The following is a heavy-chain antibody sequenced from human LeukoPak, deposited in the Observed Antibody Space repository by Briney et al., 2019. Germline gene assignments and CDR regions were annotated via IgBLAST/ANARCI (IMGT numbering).Heavy chain of an antibody. D-gene: IGHD5-18*01. CDR1: GYTFTSYG. CDR3: ARTSVRLDVDTAMVSDY. Sequence: ASVKVSCKASGYTFTSYGISWVRQAPGQGLEWMGWISAYNGNTNYAQKLQGRVTMTTDTSTSTAYMELRSLRSDDTAVYYCARTSVRLDVDTAMVSDYWGQGNLVTVSS. V-gene: IGHV1-18*01. CDR2: ISAYNGNT. J-gene: IGHJ4*02.